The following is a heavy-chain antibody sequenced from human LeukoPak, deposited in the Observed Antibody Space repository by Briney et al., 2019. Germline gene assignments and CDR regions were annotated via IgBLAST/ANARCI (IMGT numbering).Heavy chain of an antibody. Sequence: KSSKTLSLTCAVYGGSFSGYYWSWIRQPPGKGLEWIGEINHSGSTNYNPSLKSRVTISVDTSKNQFSLKLSSVTAADTAVYYCARGGDYYDSSGYSPTISYYYYMDVWGKGTTVTVSS. D-gene: IGHD3-22*01. CDR3: ARGGDYYDSSGYSPTISYYYYMDV. J-gene: IGHJ6*03. CDR2: INHSGST. V-gene: IGHV4-34*01. CDR1: GGSFSGYY.